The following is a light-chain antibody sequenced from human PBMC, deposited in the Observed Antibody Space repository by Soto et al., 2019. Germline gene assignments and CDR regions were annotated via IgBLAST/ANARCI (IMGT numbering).Light chain of an antibody. V-gene: IGKV1-39*01. CDR1: QSISTY. Sequence: DIQMTQSPSSLSASVRDRVTITCRASQSISTYLNWYQQKPGKAPNLLIYSASNLQSGVPSRFSGSGSGTDFTLIISSLQPEDFAAYYCQQSYGTPITFGQGTRLEIK. CDR2: SAS. CDR3: QQSYGTPIT. J-gene: IGKJ5*01.